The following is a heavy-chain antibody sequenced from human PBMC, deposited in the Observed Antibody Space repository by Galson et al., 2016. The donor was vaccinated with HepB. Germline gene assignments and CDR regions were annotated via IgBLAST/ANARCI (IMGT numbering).Heavy chain of an antibody. CDR2: IDPNGGRT. D-gene: IGHD1-26*01. CDR3: AKDHRGELPEQFDY. CDR1: GFTFNTYC. Sequence: SLRLSCAASGFTFNTYCMGWVRQAPGKGLEWVSGIDPNGGRTHYADSVQGRFTISRDNSKNTLYLQMNSLRAEDTAVYFCAKDHRGELPEQFDYWGQGTLVTVSS. V-gene: IGHV3-23*01. J-gene: IGHJ4*02.